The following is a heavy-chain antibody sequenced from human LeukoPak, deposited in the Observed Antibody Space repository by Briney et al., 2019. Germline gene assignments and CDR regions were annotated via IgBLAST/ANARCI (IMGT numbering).Heavy chain of an antibody. CDR2: IHYTGST. D-gene: IGHD6-19*01. J-gene: IGHJ5*02. CDR1: GASISNYY. V-gene: IGHV4-59*01. Sequence: PSKTLSLTCTVSGASISNYYCSWIRQPPGKGLEWIGYIHYTGSTNYNPSLKSRVTISVDTSKNQFSLKLRSVTAADTAVYYCARDWAGYSSGWYGNWFDPWGQGTLVTVSS. CDR3: ARDWAGYSSGWYGNWFDP.